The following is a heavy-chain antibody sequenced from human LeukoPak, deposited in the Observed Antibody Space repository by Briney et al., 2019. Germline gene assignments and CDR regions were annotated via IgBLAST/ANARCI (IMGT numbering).Heavy chain of an antibody. CDR2: IYDSGST. D-gene: IGHD6-19*01. Sequence: SETLSLTCTVSGASISSYYWSWIRQPPGKGLDRIAYIYDSGSTNYNPSLKSRVTTSVDTSKNQFSLMLSSVTAADTAVYFCARHGGGWSFDYWGQGTLVTVSS. J-gene: IGHJ4*02. CDR1: GASISSYY. V-gene: IGHV4-59*08. CDR3: ARHGGGWSFDY.